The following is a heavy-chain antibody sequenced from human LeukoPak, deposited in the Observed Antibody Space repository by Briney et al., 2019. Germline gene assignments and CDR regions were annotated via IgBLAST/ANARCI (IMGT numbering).Heavy chain of an antibody. D-gene: IGHD4-17*01. CDR1: EYTFTYYY. J-gene: IGHJ4*02. V-gene: IGHV1-46*01. Sequence: GASVKVSCKAFEYTFTYYYIHWVRQAPGQGLEWMGLINPSGGSASYSPKLQGRVAMTRDTSTSTVYMELTSLRSEDTAVYYCTRGPFADYGDYGHSFDYWGQGTLVTVSP. CDR3: TRGPFADYGDYGHSFDY. CDR2: INPSGGSA.